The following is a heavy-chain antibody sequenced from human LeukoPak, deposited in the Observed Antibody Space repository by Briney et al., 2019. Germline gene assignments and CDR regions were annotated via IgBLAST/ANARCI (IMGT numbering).Heavy chain of an antibody. CDR2: IKQDGSGK. D-gene: IGHD3-10*01. V-gene: IGHV3-7*01. J-gene: IGHJ4*02. CDR1: GFTFSSYW. Sequence: GGSLRLSCAASGFTFSSYWMSWVRQAPGKGLEWVANIKQDGSGKYYVDSVKGRFTISRDNAKNSLYLQMNSLRAEDTAVYYCASPLWFGELTPQGYWGQGTLVTVSS. CDR3: ASPLWFGELTPQGY.